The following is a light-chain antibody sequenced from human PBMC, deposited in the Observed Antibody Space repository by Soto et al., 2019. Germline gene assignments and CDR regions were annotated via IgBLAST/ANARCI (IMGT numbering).Light chain of an antibody. CDR1: QSVNSS. CDR3: QQYNSWPRT. CDR2: AAS. J-gene: IGKJ1*01. V-gene: IGKV3-15*01. Sequence: EVVMTQSPATLSVSPGERATLSCRASQSVNSSLAWYQQKPGQAPRLLIYAASSRATGTPARCSGSGSGTEFTLTITSLQSEDLAVYYSQQYNSWPRTFGQGTKVDI.